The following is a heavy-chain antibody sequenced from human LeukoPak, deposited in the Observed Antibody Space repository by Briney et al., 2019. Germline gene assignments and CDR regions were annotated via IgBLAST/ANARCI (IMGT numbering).Heavy chain of an antibody. CDR3: AKDVGITMIVVVTYYFDY. Sequence: PGGSLRLSCAASGFTFNSYWMSWVRQAPEKGPEWLANIRQDGSDKQYVDSVKGRFTISRDNSKNTLYLQMNSLRAEDTAVYYCAKDVGITMIVVVTYYFDYWGQGTLVTVSS. CDR1: GFTFNSYW. J-gene: IGHJ4*02. V-gene: IGHV3-7*03. D-gene: IGHD3-22*01. CDR2: IRQDGSDK.